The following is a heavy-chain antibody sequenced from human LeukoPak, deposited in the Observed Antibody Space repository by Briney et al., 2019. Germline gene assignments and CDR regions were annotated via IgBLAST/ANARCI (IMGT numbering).Heavy chain of an antibody. CDR1: EFTFSSHA. J-gene: IGHJ4*02. CDR2: ISGGGEST. Sequence: GGSLRLSCVASEFTFSSHAMNWVRQAPGKGLEWVSSISGGGESTYYADSVKGRFTVSRDNSKNTLYLQINSLRGEDTAVYYCAKGKYSSGGVPDYWDQGTLVTVSS. V-gene: IGHV3-23*01. D-gene: IGHD6-19*01. CDR3: AKGKYSSGGVPDY.